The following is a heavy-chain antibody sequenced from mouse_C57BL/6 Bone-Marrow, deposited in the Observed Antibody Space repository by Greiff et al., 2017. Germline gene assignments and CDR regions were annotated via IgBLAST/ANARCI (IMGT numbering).Heavy chain of an antibody. CDR2: IWGVGST. V-gene: IGHV2-6*01. Sequence: VKLVESGPGLVAPSQSLSITCTVSGFSLTSYGVDWVRQSPGKGLEWLGVIWGVGSTNYNSAPTSRLSISKYNSKSQVFLKMNSLQTDDTAMYDCASRYYGNYPFAYWGQGTLVTVSA. CDR3: ASRYYGNYPFAY. J-gene: IGHJ3*01. D-gene: IGHD2-1*01. CDR1: GFSLTSYG.